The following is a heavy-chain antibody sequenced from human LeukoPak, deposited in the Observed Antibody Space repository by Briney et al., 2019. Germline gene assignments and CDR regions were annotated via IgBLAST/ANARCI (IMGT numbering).Heavy chain of an antibody. J-gene: IGHJ4*02. CDR1: GGTFSSYA. D-gene: IGHD6-13*01. CDR2: IIPILGIA. Sequence: ASVKVSCKASGGTFSSYAISWVRQAPGQGLEWMGRIIPILGIANYAQKFQGRVTITADKSTSTAYMELSSLRSEDTAVYYCARDSVAAAGLDYWGQGTLVTVSS. CDR3: ARDSVAAAGLDY. V-gene: IGHV1-69*04.